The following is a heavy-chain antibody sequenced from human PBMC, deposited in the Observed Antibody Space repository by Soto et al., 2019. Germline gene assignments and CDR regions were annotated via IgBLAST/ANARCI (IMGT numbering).Heavy chain of an antibody. CDR3: TNGRRQQPPLD. CDR1: GFTFSNYV. V-gene: IGHV3-30*18. CDR2: ISYDGSSK. D-gene: IGHD6-13*01. Sequence: QVQLVESGGGVVQPGRSLRLSCAASGFTFSNYVMQWVRQAPGKGLEWVAVISYDGSSKFYADSEGGFTISRDNSKNTLYLQMNSLRAEDTAVYYCTNGRRQQPPLDWGQGTLVTVSS. J-gene: IGHJ4*02.